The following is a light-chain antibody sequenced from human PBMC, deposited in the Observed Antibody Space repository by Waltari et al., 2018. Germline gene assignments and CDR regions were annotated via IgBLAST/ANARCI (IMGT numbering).Light chain of an antibody. J-gene: IGKJ1*01. CDR1: QSISRW. Sequence: DIQMTQSPSTLSASVGDRLTITCRASQSISRWLGWYQQKPGKAPKLLIYKASSLESGVPSRFSGSGSGTEFTLTISSLQPDDFATYYCQQYNSYPTFGQGTKVEIK. CDR3: QQYNSYPT. V-gene: IGKV1-5*03. CDR2: KAS.